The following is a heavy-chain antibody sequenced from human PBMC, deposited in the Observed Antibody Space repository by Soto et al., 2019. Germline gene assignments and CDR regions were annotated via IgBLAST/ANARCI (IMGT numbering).Heavy chain of an antibody. Sequence: GGSLRLSCAASGFTFSSYSMNWVRQAPGKGLEWVSSISSSSSYIYYADSVKGRFTISRDNAKNSLYLQMNSLRAEDTAVYYCARVNPSELEPYYYYYYYYMDVWGKGTTVTVSS. CDR1: GFTFSSYS. V-gene: IGHV3-21*01. J-gene: IGHJ6*03. D-gene: IGHD1-1*01. CDR3: ARVNPSELEPYYYYYYYYMDV. CDR2: ISSSSSYI.